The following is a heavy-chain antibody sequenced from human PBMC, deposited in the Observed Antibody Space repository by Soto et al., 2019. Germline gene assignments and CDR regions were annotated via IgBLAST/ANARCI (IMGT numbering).Heavy chain of an antibody. D-gene: IGHD3-22*01. Sequence: GGSLRLSCSASGFTFSSYAMHWVRQAPGKGLEHVSAISSNGGSTYYADSVKGRFTISRDNSKNTLYLQMSSLRAEDTAVYYCVKDXDYYDSSGYYHEDTFDYWGQGTLVTVSS. CDR2: ISSNGGST. CDR3: VKDXDYYDSSGYYHEDTFDY. J-gene: IGHJ4*02. CDR1: GFTFSSYA. V-gene: IGHV3-64D*06.